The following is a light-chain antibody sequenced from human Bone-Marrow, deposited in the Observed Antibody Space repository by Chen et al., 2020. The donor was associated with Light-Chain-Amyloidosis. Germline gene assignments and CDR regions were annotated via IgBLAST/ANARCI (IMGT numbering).Light chain of an antibody. CDR3: QQFYTVPIT. J-gene: IGKJ4*01. V-gene: IGKV4-1*01. Sequence: DIVMTQSPDSLAVSLGERATINCKSSQSILYSSNNKNYLAWYQQKPGQPPKLLLYWASTRESGVPERFSGSGSGTDFTLTISNLQAEDVAVYFCQQFYTVPITFGGGTKVDLK. CDR2: WAS. CDR1: QSILYSSNNKNY.